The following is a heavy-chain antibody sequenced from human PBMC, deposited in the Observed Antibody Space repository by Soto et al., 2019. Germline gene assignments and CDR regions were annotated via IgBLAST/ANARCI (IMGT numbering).Heavy chain of an antibody. Sequence: GGSLRLSCAASGFTFSSYWMSWVRQAPGKGLEWVANIKQDGSEKYYVDSVKGRFTIYRDNAKNSLYLQMNSLRAEDTAVYYCARVYDFWSGYFAFDIWGQGTMVTVSS. J-gene: IGHJ3*02. CDR1: GFTFSSYW. D-gene: IGHD3-3*01. CDR3: ARVYDFWSGYFAFDI. CDR2: IKQDGSEK. V-gene: IGHV3-7*01.